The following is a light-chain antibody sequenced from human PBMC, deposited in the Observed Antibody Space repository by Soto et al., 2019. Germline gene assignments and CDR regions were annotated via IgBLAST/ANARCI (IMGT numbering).Light chain of an antibody. CDR3: KQRSNRPQLMYS. J-gene: IGKJ2*03. CDR2: DAS. Sequence: VLTQSPATLSLSPGERATLSCRTSQSTTKSLAWYQQKPGQPPRLLICDASNRATGIPARFSGSGSGTEFTLTISSLEPEDFAIYYCKQRSNRPQLMYSFGQGTKMEIX. CDR1: QSTTKS. V-gene: IGKV3-11*01.